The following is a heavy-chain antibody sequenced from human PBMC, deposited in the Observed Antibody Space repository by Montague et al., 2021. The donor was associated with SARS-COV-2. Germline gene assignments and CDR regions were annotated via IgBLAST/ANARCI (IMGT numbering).Heavy chain of an antibody. J-gene: IGHJ4*02. Sequence: SLRLSCAASGFTFSSYAMHWVRQAPGKGLERVAVISYDGSNKYYVDSVKGRFTISRDNSKNTLYLQMNSLRAEDTAVYYCARDLAGGYSYYFDYWGQGTLVTVSS. CDR2: ISYDGSNK. CDR1: GFTFSSYA. D-gene: IGHD5-18*01. V-gene: IGHV3-30*04. CDR3: ARDLAGGYSYYFDY.